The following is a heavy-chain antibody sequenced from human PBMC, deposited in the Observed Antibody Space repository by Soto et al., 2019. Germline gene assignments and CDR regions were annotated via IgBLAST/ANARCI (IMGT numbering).Heavy chain of an antibody. J-gene: IGHJ5*02. CDR3: ASSSGYDFGYWFDP. D-gene: IGHD5-12*01. V-gene: IGHV4-34*01. CDR1: GGAFGGDD. CDR2: INHSGST. Sequence: SETLSPTGADYGGAFGGDDWNCSSEPPGKGLEWIGEINHSGSTNYNPSLKSRVTISVDTSKNQFSLKLSSVTAADTAVYYCASSSGYDFGYWFDPWGQGTLVTVS.